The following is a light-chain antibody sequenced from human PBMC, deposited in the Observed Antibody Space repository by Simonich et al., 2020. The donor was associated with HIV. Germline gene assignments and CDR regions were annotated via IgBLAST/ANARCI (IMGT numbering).Light chain of an antibody. CDR3: MQALQTPRT. Sequence: DIVMTQSPLSLPVTPGEPASISCRSSPSLLHSNGYNYLDWYLQKPGQSPQLLIYLGSNRASGVPDRFSGSGSGTDFTLKISRVEAEDVGVYYCMQALQTPRTFGGGTKVEIK. CDR1: PSLLHSNGYNY. CDR2: LGS. J-gene: IGKJ4*01. V-gene: IGKV2-28*01.